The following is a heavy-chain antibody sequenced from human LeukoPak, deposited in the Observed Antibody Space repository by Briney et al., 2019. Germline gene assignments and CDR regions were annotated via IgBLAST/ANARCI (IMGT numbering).Heavy chain of an antibody. V-gene: IGHV4-34*01. D-gene: IGHD3-9*01. J-gene: IGHJ4*02. CDR3: ARAPRKVDPSVDY. CDR2: INHSGST. Sequence: SETLSLTCAVYGGSFSGYYWSWIRQPPGRGLEWIGEINHSGSTNYNPSLKSRVTISVDTSKNQFSLKLSSVTAADTAVYYCARAPRKVDPSVDYWGQGTLVTVSS. CDR1: GGSFSGYY.